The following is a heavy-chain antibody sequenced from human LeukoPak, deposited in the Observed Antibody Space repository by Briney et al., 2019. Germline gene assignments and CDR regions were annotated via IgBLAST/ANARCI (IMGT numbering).Heavy chain of an antibody. Sequence: WGARRLSCVASGFTVSSDEMSWVRQAPGKGLKGVSAISGSGGSIYYPDSVKGRFTISRDNSKNAVYLQMNSLRAEDTAIYYCARDKYSTSPQDHWGQGTLVSVSS. CDR3: ARDKYSTSPQDH. CDR1: GFTVSSDE. CDR2: ISGSGGSI. D-gene: IGHD2/OR15-2a*01. J-gene: IGHJ4*02. V-gene: IGHV3-23*01.